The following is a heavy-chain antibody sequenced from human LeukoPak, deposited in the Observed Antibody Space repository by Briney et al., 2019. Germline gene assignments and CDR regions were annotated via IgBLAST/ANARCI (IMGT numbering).Heavy chain of an antibody. J-gene: IGHJ4*02. CDR3: ARDNNSYDSSSYETYYFDY. CDR2: VTTYNGNT. CDR1: GYTFTTYG. Sequence: GASVKVSCKASGYTFTTYGISWVRQVPGQGLEWMGWVTTYNGNTNYAQKLQGRVTMTIDTSTSTAYMELRSLRSDDTAVYYCARDNNSYDSSSYETYYFDYWGQGTLVTVSS. V-gene: IGHV1-18*01. D-gene: IGHD3-22*01.